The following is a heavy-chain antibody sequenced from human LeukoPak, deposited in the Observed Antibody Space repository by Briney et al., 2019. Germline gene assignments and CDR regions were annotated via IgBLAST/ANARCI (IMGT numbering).Heavy chain of an antibody. CDR3: AELGITMIGGV. CDR2: ISSSGSTI. J-gene: IGHJ6*04. D-gene: IGHD3-10*02. V-gene: IGHV3-48*03. Sequence: GGSLRLSCAASGFTFSSYAMSWVRQAPGKGLEWVSYISSSGSTIYYADSVKGRFTISRDNAKNSLYLQMNCLSAEDTAVYYCAELGITMIGGVWGKGTTVTISS. CDR1: GFTFSSYA.